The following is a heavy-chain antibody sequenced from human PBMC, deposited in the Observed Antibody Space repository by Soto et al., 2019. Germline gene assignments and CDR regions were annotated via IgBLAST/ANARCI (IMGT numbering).Heavy chain of an antibody. D-gene: IGHD1-7*01. CDR1: GSIFSGYG. CDR2: LWYDGSNK. V-gene: IGHV3-33*01. CDR3: ARDGIGGTVFRGFCDY. Sequence: QKYLVESGGGVVQPGGSLRLSCVASGSIFSGYGMHWVRQAPGKGLEWVAVLWYDGSNKCYADSVKGRFTISRDNSKNMRYLRMDSRRAEDTAVYYCARDGIGGTVFRGFCDYWGQGTMVTVSS. J-gene: IGHJ4*02.